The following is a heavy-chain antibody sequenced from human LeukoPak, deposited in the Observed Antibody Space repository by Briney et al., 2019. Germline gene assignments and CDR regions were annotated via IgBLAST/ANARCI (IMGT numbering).Heavy chain of an antibody. CDR2: ISYDGSNK. CDR3: AKVRRGYCSGGSCYSWFDP. D-gene: IGHD2-15*01. V-gene: IGHV3-30*18. J-gene: IGHJ5*02. CDR1: GCTFSSYG. Sequence: GGSLRLSCAASGCTFSSYGMHWVRQAPGKGLEWVAVISYDGSNKYYADSVKGRFTISRDNSKNTLYLQMNSLRAEDTAVYYCAKVRRGYCSGGSCYSWFDPWGQGTLVTVSS.